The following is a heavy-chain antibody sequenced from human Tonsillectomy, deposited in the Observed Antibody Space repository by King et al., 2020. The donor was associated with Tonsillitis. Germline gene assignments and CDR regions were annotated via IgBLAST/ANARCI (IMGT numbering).Heavy chain of an antibody. V-gene: IGHV4-39*01. J-gene: IGHJ2*01. CDR1: GGSTSSSTYF. Sequence: QLQESGPGLIKPSETLSLTCTVSGGSTSSSTYFWAWIRQTPGKGLEWIGSVFYIGSTYYNPSFRGRVTMSVDTPKNQVSLNLTSVTAADTAVYYCARQPEYRSGWYWYFDLWGRGTLVTVSS. D-gene: IGHD6-19*01. CDR3: ARQPEYRSGWYWYFDL. CDR2: VFYIGST.